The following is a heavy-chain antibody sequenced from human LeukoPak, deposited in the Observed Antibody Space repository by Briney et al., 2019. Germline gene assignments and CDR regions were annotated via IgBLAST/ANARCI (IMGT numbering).Heavy chain of an antibody. V-gene: IGHV3-23*01. CDR2: ITTSGGTT. Sequence: GGSLRLSCAASGFSFSTYAMTWVRQLPGKGLEWVSAITTSGGTTKYADSVKGRFTISRDNSKNTLYLQMNSLRAEGTAIYYCAKDPNGDYIGAFDNWGQGTMVTVSS. CDR3: AKDPNGDYIGAFDN. CDR1: GFSFSTYA. D-gene: IGHD2-8*01. J-gene: IGHJ3*02.